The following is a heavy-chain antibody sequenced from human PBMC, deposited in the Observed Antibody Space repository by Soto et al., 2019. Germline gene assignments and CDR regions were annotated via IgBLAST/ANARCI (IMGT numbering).Heavy chain of an antibody. D-gene: IGHD3-16*02. J-gene: IGHJ4*02. CDR2: IIGDGNEI. CDR1: GFTFSSHW. Sequence: EVQLAESWGGLVQPGGSLRLTCAASGFTFSSHWMHWVRQAPGKGLVWVSRIIGDGNEITYADSVKGRFTISRDNAKNTVILQMNSLRAEDTAVYYCVRGHVRGNDRHFDYWGQGTLVTVSS. CDR3: VRGHVRGNDRHFDY. V-gene: IGHV3-74*01.